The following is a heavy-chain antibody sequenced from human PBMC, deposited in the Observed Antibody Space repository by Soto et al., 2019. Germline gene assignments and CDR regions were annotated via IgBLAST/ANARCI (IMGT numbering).Heavy chain of an antibody. Sequence: QVQLVQSGAEVKKPGSSVKVSCKASGGTFSSYTISWVRQAPGQGLEWMGRIISILGIANYAQKIQGRVTINADQSTSTTYMELSSLRSEDTAVYYCATTPGIAAAGTLIDYWGQRTLVTVSS. V-gene: IGHV1-69*02. CDR1: GGTFSSYT. CDR3: ATTPGIAAAGTLIDY. D-gene: IGHD6-13*01. CDR2: IISILGIA. J-gene: IGHJ4*02.